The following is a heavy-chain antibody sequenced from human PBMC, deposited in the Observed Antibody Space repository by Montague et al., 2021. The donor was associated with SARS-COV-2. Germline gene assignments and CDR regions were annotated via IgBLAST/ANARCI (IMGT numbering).Heavy chain of an antibody. V-gene: IGHV4-34*01. CDR2: IHLYGHT. J-gene: IGHJ4*02. CDR1: SGPLSAYY. D-gene: IGHD4-11*01. CDR3: ARGLDYNKGGEY. Sequence: SETLSLTCEVDSGPLSAYYWSWVRQPPGKGLEWIGEIHLYGHTSYNPSRMSRVTLSLGTSSNPFSLYLTSVTAADTAVYNCARGLDYNKGGEYWGQGILGIVSS.